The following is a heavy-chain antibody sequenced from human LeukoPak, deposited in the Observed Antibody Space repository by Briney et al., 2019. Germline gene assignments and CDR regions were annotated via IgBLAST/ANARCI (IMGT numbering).Heavy chain of an antibody. CDR1: GYSFTSYW. V-gene: IGHV5-51*01. CDR2: IYPGDSDT. D-gene: IGHD2-2*01. CDR3: ARLEICSGTSCYYYFDY. Sequence: GESLKISCKGSGYSFTSYWIGWVRQMPGKGLEWMGIIYPGDSDTRYSPSFQGQVTISADKSISTAYLQWSSLKASDTAMYYCARLEICSGTSCYYYFDYWGQGTLVTVSS. J-gene: IGHJ4*02.